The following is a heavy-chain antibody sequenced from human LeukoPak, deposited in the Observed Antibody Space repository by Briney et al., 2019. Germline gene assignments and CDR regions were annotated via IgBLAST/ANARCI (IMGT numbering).Heavy chain of an antibody. CDR3: EDSNYWYPTDY. D-gene: IGHD4-11*01. V-gene: IGHV3-23*01. J-gene: IGHJ4*02. CDR1: GFTFSTYA. CDR2: IGGSGDDT. Sequence: GGSLRLSCAASGFTFSTYAMRWVRQAPGKGLEWVSSIGGSGDDTYYAGSVKGRFTISRDNSKSTLYLQMNSLRADDTAVYYCEDSNYWYPTDYWGQGTLVTVSS.